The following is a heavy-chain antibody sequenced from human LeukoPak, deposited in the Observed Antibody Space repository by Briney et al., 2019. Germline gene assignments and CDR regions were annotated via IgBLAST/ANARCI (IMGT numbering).Heavy chain of an antibody. D-gene: IGHD3-3*01. J-gene: IGHJ4*02. Sequence: SETLSLTCTVSGGSISSSSYYWGWIRQPPGKGLEWIGGIYYSGSTNYNPSLKSRVTISVDTSKNQFSLKLSSVTAADTAVYYCARGGTIFGVVIGRFDYWGQGTLVTVSS. V-gene: IGHV4-39*07. CDR3: ARGGTIFGVVIGRFDY. CDR2: IYYSGST. CDR1: GGSISSSSYY.